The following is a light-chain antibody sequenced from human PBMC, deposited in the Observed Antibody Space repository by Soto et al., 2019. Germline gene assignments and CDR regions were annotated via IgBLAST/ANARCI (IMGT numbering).Light chain of an antibody. CDR2: DAA. J-gene: IGKJ1*01. V-gene: IGKV3-11*01. Sequence: EIVLTQSPATLSLFPGERATLSCRASQRVSSYLAWYQQKPGQAPRLLIYDAANRATGIPARIGGSGSGTDFTLTISSLEPEDFAVYYCQQRSSWPWTFGQGTKVDIK. CDR1: QRVSSY. CDR3: QQRSSWPWT.